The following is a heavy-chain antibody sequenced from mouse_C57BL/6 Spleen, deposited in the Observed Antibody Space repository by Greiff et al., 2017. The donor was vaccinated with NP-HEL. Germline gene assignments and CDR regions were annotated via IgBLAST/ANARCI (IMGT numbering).Heavy chain of an antibody. CDR2: IYPGDGDT. D-gene: IGHD4-1*01. CDR1: GYAFSSYW. Sequence: QVQLKQSGAELVKPGASVKISCKASGYAFSSYWMNWVKQRPGKGLEWIGQIYPGDGDTNYNGKFKGKATLTADKSSSTAYMQLSSLTSEDSAVYFCARSLTGTGDYFDYWGQGTTLTVSS. V-gene: IGHV1-80*01. J-gene: IGHJ2*01. CDR3: ARSLTGTGDYFDY.